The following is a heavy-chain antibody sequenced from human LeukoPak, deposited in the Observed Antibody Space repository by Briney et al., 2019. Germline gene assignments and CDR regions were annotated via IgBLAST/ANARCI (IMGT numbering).Heavy chain of an antibody. D-gene: IGHD3-3*01. Sequence: GGSLRLSCTASGFTFSNAWMSWVRQAPGKGLEWVARIKSKTDGGTTDYAAPVKGRFTISRDDSKNTLYLQMNSLKTEDTAVYYCTTEKGLTIFGVVDYWGQGTLVTVSS. V-gene: IGHV3-15*01. CDR1: GFTFSNAW. CDR2: IKSKTDGGTT. J-gene: IGHJ4*02. CDR3: TTEKGLTIFGVVDY.